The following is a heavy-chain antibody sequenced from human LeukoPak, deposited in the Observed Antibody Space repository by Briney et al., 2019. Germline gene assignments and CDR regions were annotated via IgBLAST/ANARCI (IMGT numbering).Heavy chain of an antibody. Sequence: GGSLRLSCAASGFTFSSYEMNWVRQAPGKWLEWVSYISSSGSTIYYADSVKGRFTISRDNAKNSLYLQMNSLRAEDTAVYYCARDPSQQGYYYYYYMYVWGKGTTVTVSS. CDR1: GFTFSSYE. CDR2: ISSSGSTI. CDR3: ARDPSQQGYYYYYYMYV. V-gene: IGHV3-48*03. J-gene: IGHJ6*03.